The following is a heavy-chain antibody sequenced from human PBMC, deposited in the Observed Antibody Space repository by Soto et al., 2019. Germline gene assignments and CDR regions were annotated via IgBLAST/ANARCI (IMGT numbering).Heavy chain of an antibody. D-gene: IGHD3-9*01. J-gene: IGHJ4*02. CDR2: IQTDNDHA. V-gene: IGHV1-18*01. CDR1: GYTFLKYG. CDR3: EKDLGSGYRFDY. Sequence: QVQLVQSGPEVKKPGASVKVACKASGYTFLKYGINWVRQAPGQGLEWMGGIQTDNDHASFAQKFEGRVTMTTDTSTRTVDMELRDLSSDDTAVYYCEKDLGSGYRFDYWGQGTPVTVSS.